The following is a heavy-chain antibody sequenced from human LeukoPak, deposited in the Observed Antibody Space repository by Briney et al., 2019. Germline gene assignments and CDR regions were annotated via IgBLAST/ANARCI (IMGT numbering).Heavy chain of an antibody. CDR3: TRWSSSGLVFAFDI. Sequence: PGGSLRLSCAASGLTFSGSAMHWVRHASGKGLEWVGRIRSKANSYATAYAASVKGRFTISRDDSKNTAYLQMNSLKTEDTAVYYCTRWSSSGLVFAFDIWGQGTMVTVSS. J-gene: IGHJ3*02. V-gene: IGHV3-73*01. D-gene: IGHD3-10*01. CDR2: IRSKANSYAT. CDR1: GLTFSGSA.